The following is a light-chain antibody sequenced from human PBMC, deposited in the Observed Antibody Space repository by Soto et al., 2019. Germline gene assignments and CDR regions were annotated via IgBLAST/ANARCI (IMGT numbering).Light chain of an antibody. Sequence: EIVLTQSPGTLSLSPGERATLSCRASQSVSSNYLAWYQQKPGQAPTLLIYGASSRATGIPDRFSGSGSGTDFTLTISRLEPEDFAVYYCQQYCSSLWTFGQGTKVEIK. CDR1: QSVSSNY. V-gene: IGKV3-20*01. CDR3: QQYCSSLWT. CDR2: GAS. J-gene: IGKJ1*01.